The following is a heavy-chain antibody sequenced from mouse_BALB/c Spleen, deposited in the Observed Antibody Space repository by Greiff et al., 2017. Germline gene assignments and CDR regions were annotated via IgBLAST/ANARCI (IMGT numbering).Heavy chain of an antibody. Sequence: EVNVVESGAGLVKPGASVKLSCTASGFNIKDTYMHWVKQRPEQGLEWIGRIDPANGNTKYDPKFQGKATITADTSSNTAYLQLSSLTSEDTAVYYCARDYGSSLDYWGQGTTLTVSS. J-gene: IGHJ2*01. D-gene: IGHD1-1*01. CDR3: ARDYGSSLDY. V-gene: IGHV14-3*02. CDR2: IDPANGNT. CDR1: GFNIKDTY.